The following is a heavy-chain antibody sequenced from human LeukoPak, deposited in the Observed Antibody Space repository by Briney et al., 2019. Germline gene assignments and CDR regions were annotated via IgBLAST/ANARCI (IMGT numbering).Heavy chain of an antibody. CDR3: ARKYYYRSGSYPDAFDI. CDR2: LYSGGST. V-gene: IGHV3-66*01. Sequence: GESLRLSCAASGFTVSSNFMSWVRQAPGKGLEWVSVLYSGGSTYYADSVKGRFTISRDNSKNTLYLQMNSLRVEDTAVYYCARKYYYRSGSYPDAFDIWGQGTMVTVSS. CDR1: GFTVSSNF. D-gene: IGHD3-10*01. J-gene: IGHJ3*02.